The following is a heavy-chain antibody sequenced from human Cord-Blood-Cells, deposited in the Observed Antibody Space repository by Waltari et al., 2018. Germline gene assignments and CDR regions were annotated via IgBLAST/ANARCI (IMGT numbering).Heavy chain of an antibody. CDR1: GFTFSSYW. V-gene: IGHV3-74*01. CDR2: INSDGSST. Sequence: EVQLVESGGGLVQPGGSLRLSCAASGFTFSSYWMHWFRQAPGKGLVWVSRINSDGSSTSYADSVKGRFTISRDNAKNTLYLQMNSLRAEDTAVYYCARDYWSTYSSGWFDYWGQGTLVTVSS. D-gene: IGHD6-19*01. J-gene: IGHJ4*02. CDR3: ARDYWSTYSSGWFDY.